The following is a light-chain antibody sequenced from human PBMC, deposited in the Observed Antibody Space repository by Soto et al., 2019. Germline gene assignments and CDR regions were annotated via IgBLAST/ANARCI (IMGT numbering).Light chain of an antibody. CDR1: QTVNSSY. CDR2: DAS. J-gene: IGKJ1*01. Sequence: EIVLTQSPGTLSLSPGERATLSCRASQTVNSSYLAWYQRKPGQAPRLLIYDASNRATGIPARFSGSGSGTDFTLTISSLEPEDFAVYYCQQRSNWPPWTFGQGTKVEIK. CDR3: QQRSNWPPWT. V-gene: IGKV3-11*01.